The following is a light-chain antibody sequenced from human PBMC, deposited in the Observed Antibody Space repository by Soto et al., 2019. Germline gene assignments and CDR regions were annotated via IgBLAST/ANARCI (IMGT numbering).Light chain of an antibody. CDR3: CSYAGSYPV. CDR2: DVS. V-gene: IGLV2-11*01. CDR1: SSDVGGYNY. J-gene: IGLJ2*01. Sequence: QSALTQPRSVSGSPGQSVTISCTGTSSDVGGYNYVSWYQQHPGKAPKLMIYDVSKRPSGVPDRFSGSKSGNTASLTISGLQAEDEADYYCCSYAGSYPVFDGGTKLTVL.